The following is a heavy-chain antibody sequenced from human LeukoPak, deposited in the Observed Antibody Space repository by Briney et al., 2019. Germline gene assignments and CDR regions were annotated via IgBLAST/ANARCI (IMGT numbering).Heavy chain of an antibody. CDR1: GYTFTSYG. V-gene: IGHV1-18*01. J-gene: IGHJ5*02. CDR3: ARDGAYDYVWGSYRQP. Sequence: ASVKVSCKASGYTFTSYGISWVRQAPGQGLEGMGLISAYNGNTNYAQKLQGRVTMTTDTSTSTAYMELRSLRSDDTAVYYCARDGAYDYVWGSYRQPWGQGTLVTVSS. D-gene: IGHD3-16*02. CDR2: ISAYNGNT.